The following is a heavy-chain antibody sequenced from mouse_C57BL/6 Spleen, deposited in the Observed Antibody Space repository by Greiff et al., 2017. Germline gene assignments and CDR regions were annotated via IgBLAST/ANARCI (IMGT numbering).Heavy chain of an antibody. CDR3: ARGVYYYGSSYGYFDY. J-gene: IGHJ2*01. CDR2: INPNNGGT. Sequence: EVQLQESGPELVKPGASVKMSCKASGYTFTDYNMHWVKQSHGKSLEWIGYINPNNGGTSYNQKFKGKATLTVNKSSSTAYMELRSLTSEDSAVYYCARGVYYYGSSYGYFDYWGQGTTLTVSS. D-gene: IGHD1-1*01. V-gene: IGHV1-22*01. CDR1: GYTFTDYN.